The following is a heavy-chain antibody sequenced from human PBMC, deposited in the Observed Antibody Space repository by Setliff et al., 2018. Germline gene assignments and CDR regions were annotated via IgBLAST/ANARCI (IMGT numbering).Heavy chain of an antibody. D-gene: IGHD3-3*01. CDR1: GGTFSDYY. CDR2: INHSGST. Sequence: SETLSLTCGASGGTFSDYYWSWIRQPPGKGLEWIGEINHSGSTKSNPSLKSRVTISIDTSKDQFSLELTSVTAADAAVYYCARMSGFLYMDVWGKGTTVTVSS. V-gene: IGHV4-34*01. J-gene: IGHJ6*03. CDR3: ARMSGFLYMDV.